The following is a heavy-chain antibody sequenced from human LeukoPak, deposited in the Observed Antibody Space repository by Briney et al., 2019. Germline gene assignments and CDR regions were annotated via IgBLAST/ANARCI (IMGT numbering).Heavy chain of an antibody. CDR1: GFTFSSYA. D-gene: IGHD3-22*01. J-gene: IGHJ4*02. V-gene: IGHV3-23*01. Sequence: GGSLRLSCAASGFTFSSYAMGWVRQAPGKGLEWVSAISGSGGSTYYADSVKGRFTISRDNSKNTLYLQMNSLRAEDTAVYYCAKDQWSSSGYPDYWGQGTLVTVSS. CDR2: ISGSGGST. CDR3: AKDQWSSSGYPDY.